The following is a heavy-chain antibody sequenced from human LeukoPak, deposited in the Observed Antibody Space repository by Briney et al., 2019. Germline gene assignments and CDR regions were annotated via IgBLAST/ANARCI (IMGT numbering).Heavy chain of an antibody. Sequence: ASVKVSCKASGYTFTSYAMHWVRQAPGQRLEWMGWINAGNGNTKYSQKFQGRVTITRDTSASTAYMELSSLRSEDTAVYYCARDRAYYDSSGYSFFDYWGQGTLVTVSS. CDR3: ARDRAYYDSSGYSFFDY. D-gene: IGHD3-22*01. J-gene: IGHJ4*02. CDR1: GYTFTSYA. V-gene: IGHV1-3*01. CDR2: INAGNGNT.